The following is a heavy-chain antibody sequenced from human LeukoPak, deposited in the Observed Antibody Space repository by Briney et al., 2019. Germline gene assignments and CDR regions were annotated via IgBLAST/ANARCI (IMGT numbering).Heavy chain of an antibody. CDR2: ISSDGRSK. J-gene: IGHJ4*02. CDR1: GFTFRNHW. Sequence: GGSLRLSCAASGFTFRNHWMHWVRQTPGKGLVWVSRISSDGRSKTNADSVKGRFTISRDNAKNTLYLQMNNLRAEDTAMYYCARDQRVTGRPDIDYWGQGTLVIVSS. D-gene: IGHD6-6*01. CDR3: ARDQRVTGRPDIDY. V-gene: IGHV3-74*03.